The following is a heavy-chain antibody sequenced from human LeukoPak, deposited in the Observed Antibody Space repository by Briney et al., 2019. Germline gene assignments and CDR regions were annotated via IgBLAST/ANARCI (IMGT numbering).Heavy chain of an antibody. CDR2: IWYDGSNK. J-gene: IGHJ6*02. Sequence: GGSLRLSCAASGSTFSSYGMHWVRQAPGKGLEWVAVIWYDGSNKYYADSVKGRFTISRDNSKNTLYLQMNSLRAEDTAVYYCAREMGATGGLWDYYYGMDVWGQGTTVTVSS. CDR1: GSTFSSYG. CDR3: AREMGATGGLWDYYYGMDV. D-gene: IGHD1-26*01. V-gene: IGHV3-33*01.